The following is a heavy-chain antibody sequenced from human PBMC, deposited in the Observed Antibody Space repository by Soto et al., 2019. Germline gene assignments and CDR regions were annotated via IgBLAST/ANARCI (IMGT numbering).Heavy chain of an antibody. CDR3: ARRVPANWFDP. CDR1: GGSISSYY. Sequence: SETLSLTCTVSGGSISSYYWSWIRQPPGKGLEWIGYIYYSGSTNYNPSLKSRATISVDTSKNQFSLKLSSVTAADTAVYYCARRVPANWFDPWGQGTLVTVSS. J-gene: IGHJ5*02. D-gene: IGHD2-2*01. V-gene: IGHV4-59*01. CDR2: IYYSGST.